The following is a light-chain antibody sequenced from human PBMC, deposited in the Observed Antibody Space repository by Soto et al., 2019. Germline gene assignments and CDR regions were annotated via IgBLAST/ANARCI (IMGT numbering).Light chain of an antibody. CDR3: QHYNSYSEA. V-gene: IGKV1-5*01. CDR1: QSISNW. J-gene: IGKJ1*01. CDR2: HAS. Sequence: IRLTQSPSSFSASTGDSVTITCRAIQSISNWLAWYQQKPGTAPKLLIYHASTLESGVPSRFSGSGSGTEYTLTISSLQPDDFATYYCQHYNSYSEAFGQGTKVNIK.